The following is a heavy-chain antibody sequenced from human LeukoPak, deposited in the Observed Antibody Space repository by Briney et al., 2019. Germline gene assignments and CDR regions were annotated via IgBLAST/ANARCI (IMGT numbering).Heavy chain of an antibody. V-gene: IGHV4-30-2*01. D-gene: IGHD2-2*01. Sequence: SQTLSLTCAVPGSSTSSGVYSCSWIPQPPRKSPDSIGHIYHSGCTYYNPSLKTRVTISVDRSKNPFSLNLRSVTDADTAVYYCARVGICPVCWFHPWGQATMVTVSS. J-gene: IGHJ5*02. CDR3: ARVGICPVCWFHP. CDR2: IYHSGCT. CDR1: GSSTSSGVYS.